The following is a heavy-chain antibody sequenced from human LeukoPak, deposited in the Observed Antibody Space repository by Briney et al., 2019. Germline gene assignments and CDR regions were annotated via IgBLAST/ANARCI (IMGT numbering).Heavy chain of an antibody. CDR2: INQSGGA. V-gene: IGHV4-34*01. CDR1: GGSFSGYY. D-gene: IGHD2-21*01. Sequence: SETLSLTCAVYGGSFSGYYWSWIRQPPGKRLEWIGEINQSGGANYNPSLGSRVSILVDTSKNQFSLKLSSMTAADTAVYFCATIPRDHAFDIWGQGTMVTVSS. J-gene: IGHJ3*02. CDR3: ATIPRDHAFDI.